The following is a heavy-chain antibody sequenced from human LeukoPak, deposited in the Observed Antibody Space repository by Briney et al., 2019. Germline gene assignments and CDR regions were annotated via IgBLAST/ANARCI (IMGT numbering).Heavy chain of an antibody. CDR1: GFTFSSYG. J-gene: IGHJ4*02. CDR2: FYGGVST. CDR3: ASNFDVRGYYPQY. V-gene: IGHV3-53*01. Sequence: GGSLRLSCAASGFTFSSYGINWVRQAPGEGLEWVSVFYGGVSTYYADSVKGRFTISRDNSKNTLYLQMNSLRAEDTAVYYCASNFDVRGYYPQYWGQGTLVTVSS. D-gene: IGHD3-22*01.